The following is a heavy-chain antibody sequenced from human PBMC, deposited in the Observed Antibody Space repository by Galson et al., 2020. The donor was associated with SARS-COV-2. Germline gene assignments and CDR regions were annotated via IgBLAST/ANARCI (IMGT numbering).Heavy chain of an antibody. CDR2: IYHSGST. CDR1: GYSISSGYY. Sequence: ASETLSLTCTVSGYSISSGYYWGWIRQPPGKGLEWIGSIYHSGSTYYNPSLKSRVTISVDTSKNQFSLKLSSVTAADTAVYYCARETPRDFDYVRGGYLDYGMDVWGQGAAVTVSS. V-gene: IGHV4-38-2*02. J-gene: IGHJ6*02. CDR3: ARETPRDFDYVRGGYLDYGMDV. D-gene: IGHD3-16*02.